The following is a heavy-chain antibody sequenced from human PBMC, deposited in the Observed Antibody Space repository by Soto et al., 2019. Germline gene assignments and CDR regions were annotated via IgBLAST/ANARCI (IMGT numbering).Heavy chain of an antibody. J-gene: IGHJ3*02. V-gene: IGHV1-46*01. D-gene: IGHD3-16*01. CDR1: GYTFTSYG. CDR3: ARIELLIDAFDI. CDR2: INPSDGST. Sequence: ASVKVSCKASGYTFTSYGISWVRQAPGQGLEWMGIINPSDGSTTYAQKFQGRVTMTRDTSTSTIYMELSSLRSEDTAVYYCARIELLIDAFDIWGQGTMVTVSS.